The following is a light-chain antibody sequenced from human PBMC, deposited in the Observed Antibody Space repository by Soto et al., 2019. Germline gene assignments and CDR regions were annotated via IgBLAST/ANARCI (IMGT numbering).Light chain of an antibody. CDR2: DAS. V-gene: IGKV1-33*01. Sequence: DVRLTQSPSTLSASLGDRVAITCQASQSLANYLNWFQQRPGTAPQLLISDASHLEPGVPLRFSGKRSGAVFTLVITNLQAEDFATYYCQQYDEFPLTFGGGTRVEV. CDR3: QQYDEFPLT. CDR1: QSLANY. J-gene: IGKJ4*01.